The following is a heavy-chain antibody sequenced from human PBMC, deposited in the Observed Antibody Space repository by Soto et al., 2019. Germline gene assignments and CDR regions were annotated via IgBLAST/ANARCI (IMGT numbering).Heavy chain of an antibody. D-gene: IGHD3-9*01. CDR2: ISGSGGST. J-gene: IGHJ4*02. CDR3: AKYHYDILTGYYNY. V-gene: IGHV3-23*01. Sequence: GGSLRLSCAASGFTFSSYAMSWVRQAPGKGLECVSAISGSGGSTYYADSVKGRFTISRDNSKNTLYLQMNSLRAEDTAVYYCAKYHYDILTGYYNYWGQGTLVTVSS. CDR1: GFTFSSYA.